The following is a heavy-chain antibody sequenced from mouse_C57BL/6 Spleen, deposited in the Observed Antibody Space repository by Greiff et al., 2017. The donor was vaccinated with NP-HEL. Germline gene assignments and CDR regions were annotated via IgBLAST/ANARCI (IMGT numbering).Heavy chain of an antibody. CDR1: GFTFSDYG. CDR2: ISNLAYSI. V-gene: IGHV5-15*04. Sequence: EVMLVESGGGLVQPGGSLKLSCAASGFTFSDYGMAWVRQAPRKGPEWVAFISNLAYSIYYADTVTGRFTISRENAKNTLYLEMSSLRSEDTAMYYCARQDSYAMDYWGQGTSVTVSS. CDR3: ARQDSYAMDY. D-gene: IGHD3-3*01. J-gene: IGHJ4*01.